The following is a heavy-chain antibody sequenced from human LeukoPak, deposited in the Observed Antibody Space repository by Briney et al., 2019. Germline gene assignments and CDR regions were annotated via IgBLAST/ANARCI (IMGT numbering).Heavy chain of an antibody. CDR3: ARVSFVITFGGVIVPRGFDP. CDR2: IYYSGST. V-gene: IGHV4-59*01. D-gene: IGHD3-16*02. Sequence: PETLSLTCTVSGGSISSYYWSWIRQPPGKGLEWIGYIYYSGSTNYNPSLKSRVTISVGTSKNQFSLKLSSVTAADTAVYYCARVSFVITFGGVIVPRGFDPWGQGTLVTVSS. CDR1: GGSISSYY. J-gene: IGHJ5*02.